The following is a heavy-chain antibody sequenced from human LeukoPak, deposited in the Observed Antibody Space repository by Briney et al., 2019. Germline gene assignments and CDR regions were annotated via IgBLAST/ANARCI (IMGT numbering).Heavy chain of an antibody. V-gene: IGHV3-15*01. J-gene: IGHJ4*02. Sequence: PGGSLRLSCAASGFIFSNAWMSWVRQAPGKGLEWVGRIKSKYNGGTRDYAAPVKDRFTISRDDSKDTLYVQMNSLKIEDTAVYYWTAMDCSGDTCYFIYWGQGTLVTVSS. CDR3: TAMDCSGDTCYFIY. CDR2: IKSKYNGGTR. CDR1: GFIFSNAW. D-gene: IGHD2-15*01.